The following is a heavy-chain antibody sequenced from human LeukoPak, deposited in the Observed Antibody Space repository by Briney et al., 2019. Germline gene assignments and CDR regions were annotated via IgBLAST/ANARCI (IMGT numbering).Heavy chain of an antibody. D-gene: IGHD1-26*01. CDR1: GGSISSYY. Sequence: SETLSLTCTVSGGSISSYYWSWIRQPAGKGLEWIERIYTSGSTNYNPSLKSRVTMSVDTSKNQFSLKLSSVTAADTAVYYCARDRSGVIRGADYYYYMDVWGKGTTVTISS. J-gene: IGHJ6*03. V-gene: IGHV4-4*07. CDR2: IYTSGST. CDR3: ARDRSGVIRGADYYYYMDV.